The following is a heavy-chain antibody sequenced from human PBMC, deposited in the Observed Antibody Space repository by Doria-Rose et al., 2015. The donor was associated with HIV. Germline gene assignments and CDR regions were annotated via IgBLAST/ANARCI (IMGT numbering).Heavy chain of an antibody. D-gene: IGHD6-13*01. V-gene: IGHV2-26*01. CDR3: TRIKSSRWYHKYYFDF. J-gene: IGHJ4*02. CDR1: GVSLSSPGMG. Sequence: ESGPVLVKPTETLTLTCTVSGVSLSSPGMGVSWIRQPPGKALEWLANIFSDDEGSYKTSLKSRLTISRGTSKSQVVLTMTDVDPVGTATYYCTRIKSSRWYHKYYFDFWGQGTLVIVSA. CDR2: IFSDDEG.